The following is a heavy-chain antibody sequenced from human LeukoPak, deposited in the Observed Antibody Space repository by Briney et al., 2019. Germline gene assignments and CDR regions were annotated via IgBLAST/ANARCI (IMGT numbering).Heavy chain of an antibody. CDR2: SNGYDT. D-gene: IGHD6-25*01. J-gene: IGHJ4*02. V-gene: IGHV3-23*01. CDR1: GFTFSTYA. Sequence: GGSLRLSCAASGFTFSTYAMSWVRHAPGKGLEWVSASNGYDTYYADSVKGRFTISKDNSKNTLYLQMNSLRAEDSAIYYCAKGSSNGRPYYFDFWGPGSLVTVSS. CDR3: AKGSSNGRPYYFDF.